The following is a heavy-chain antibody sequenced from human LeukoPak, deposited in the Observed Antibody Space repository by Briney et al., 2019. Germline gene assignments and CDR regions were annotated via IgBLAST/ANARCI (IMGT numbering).Heavy chain of an antibody. Sequence: ASVKVSCKASGYTFTNYYIHWVRQAPGQGLEWMAIINPSSGSTNYAQKFQGRVSMTTDTSTSAAYMELRSLTSDDTAVYYCARDVKSVWIAVDGRGSFAFEIWGQGTMVTVSS. CDR2: INPSSGST. CDR1: GYTFTNYY. CDR3: ARDVKSVWIAVDGRGSFAFEI. J-gene: IGHJ3*02. D-gene: IGHD6-19*01. V-gene: IGHV1-46*01.